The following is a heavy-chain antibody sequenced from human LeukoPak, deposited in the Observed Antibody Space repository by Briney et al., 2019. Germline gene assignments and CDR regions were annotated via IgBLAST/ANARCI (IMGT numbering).Heavy chain of an antibody. V-gene: IGHV4-39*07. J-gene: IGHJ6*03. CDR3: ARLKSDFWSGYYTYYYYYMDV. CDR2: IYYSGST. Sequence: KASETLSLTCTVSGGSISSSSYYWGWIRQPPGKGLEWIGSIYYSGSTYYNPSLKSRVTISVDTSKNQFSLKLSSVTAADTAVYYCARLKSDFWSGYYTYYYYYMDVWGKGTTVTVSS. D-gene: IGHD3-3*01. CDR1: GGSISSSSYY.